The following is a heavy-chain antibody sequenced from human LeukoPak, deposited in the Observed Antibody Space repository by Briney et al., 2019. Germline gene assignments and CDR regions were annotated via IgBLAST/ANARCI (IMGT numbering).Heavy chain of an antibody. CDR2: VFGLDHRT. D-gene: IGHD4-11*01. J-gene: IGHJ4*02. Sequence: GGSLRLSCAASGFTFSYYAMTWVRQAPGKGLEWVSTVFGLDHRTSYADSVKGRFTISRDNSKNTLSLQMNSLRAEDAAVYYCAKGLTTLDYWGQGTLVTVSS. CDR3: AKGLTTLDY. V-gene: IGHV3-23*01. CDR1: GFTFSYYA.